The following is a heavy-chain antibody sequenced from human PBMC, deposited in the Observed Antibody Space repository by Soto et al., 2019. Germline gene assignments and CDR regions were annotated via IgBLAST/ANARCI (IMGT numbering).Heavy chain of an antibody. CDR2: IIPIFGTA. J-gene: IGHJ6*02. Sequence: VKVSCKASGGTFSSYAISWVRQAPGQGLEWMGGIIPIFGTANYAQKFQGRVTITADESTSTAYMELSSLRSEDTAVYYCAREPPPGLDYYYGMDVWGQGTTVTVSS. D-gene: IGHD6-19*01. V-gene: IGHV1-69*01. CDR3: AREPPPGLDYYYGMDV. CDR1: GGTFSSYA.